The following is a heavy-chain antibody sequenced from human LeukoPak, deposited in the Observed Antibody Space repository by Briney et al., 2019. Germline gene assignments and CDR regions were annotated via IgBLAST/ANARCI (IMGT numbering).Heavy chain of an antibody. CDR2: IYYSGST. D-gene: IGHD4-11*01. J-gene: IGHJ4*02. V-gene: IGHV4-31*03. CDR3: ARRDYTGSWVDY. CDR1: GVSISSGGYY. Sequence: SETLSLTCNVSGVSISSGGYYWSWIRQHPGKGLEWIGYIYYSGSTYYNPSLKSRVTISVDTSKNQFSLKLSSVTAADTAVYYCARRDYTGSWVDYWGQGTLVTVSS.